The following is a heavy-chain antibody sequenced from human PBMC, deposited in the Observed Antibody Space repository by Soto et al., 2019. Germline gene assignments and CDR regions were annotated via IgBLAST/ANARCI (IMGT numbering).Heavy chain of an antibody. V-gene: IGHV3-49*03. CDR2: IRSKTYGATT. Sequence: GGSLRLSCRASGITFGDYAMSWFRQAPGKGLEWVGFIRSKTYGATTECAASVKGRFSISRDDSNSIAYLQMNSLKTEDSGIYYCARGAYSVAYWGQGTLVTVSS. D-gene: IGHD2-15*01. CDR1: GITFGDYA. CDR3: ARGAYSVAY. J-gene: IGHJ4*02.